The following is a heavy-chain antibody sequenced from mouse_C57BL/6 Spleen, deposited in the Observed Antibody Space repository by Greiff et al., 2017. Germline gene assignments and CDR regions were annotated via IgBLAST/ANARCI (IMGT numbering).Heavy chain of an antibody. V-gene: IGHV1-19*01. D-gene: IGHD2-3*01. Sequence: DVQLQESGPVLVKPGASVKMSCKASGYTFTDYYMNWVKQSHGKSLEWIGVINPYNGGTSYNQKFKGKATLTVDKSSSTAYMELNSLTSEDSAVYYCARGGYYYEKAMDYWGQGTSVTVSS. CDR3: ARGGYYYEKAMDY. CDR2: INPYNGGT. J-gene: IGHJ4*01. CDR1: GYTFTDYY.